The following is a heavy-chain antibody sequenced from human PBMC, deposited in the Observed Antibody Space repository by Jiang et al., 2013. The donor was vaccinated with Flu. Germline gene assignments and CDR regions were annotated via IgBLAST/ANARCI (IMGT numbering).Heavy chain of an antibody. Sequence: ETLSLTCAVYGGSFSGYYWSWIRQPPGRGLEWIGEINHSGSTNYNPSLKSRVTISVDTSKNQFSLKLSSVTAADTAVYYCARGLYLPADILTGRDAFDIWGQGTMVTVSS. CDR1: GGSFSGYY. D-gene: IGHD3-9*01. CDR2: INHSGST. CDR3: ARGLYLPADILTGRDAFDI. J-gene: IGHJ3*02. V-gene: IGHV4-34*01.